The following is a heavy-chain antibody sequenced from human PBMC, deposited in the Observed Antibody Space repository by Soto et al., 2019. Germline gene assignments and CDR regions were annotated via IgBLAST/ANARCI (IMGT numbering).Heavy chain of an antibody. Sequence: GGSLRLSCAASGFTFSSYAMSWVRQAPGKGLEWVSAISGSGGSTYYADSVKGRFTISRDNSKNTLHLQMNSLRAEDTAVYYCAKYPEWELLPKTHYYYYGMDVWGQGTTVTVSS. CDR2: ISGSGGST. D-gene: IGHD1-26*01. J-gene: IGHJ6*02. CDR3: AKYPEWELLPKTHYYYYGMDV. V-gene: IGHV3-23*01. CDR1: GFTFSSYA.